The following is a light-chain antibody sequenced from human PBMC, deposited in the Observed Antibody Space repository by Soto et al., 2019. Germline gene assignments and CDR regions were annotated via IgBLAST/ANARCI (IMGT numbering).Light chain of an antibody. J-gene: IGKJ1*01. Sequence: EIVMTQSPATLSVSPGERATLSCRASQSVSNNLAWYQQKPGQAARLLIYGASTRATGIPARFSGSGSGTEFTLTISSLQSEDFEVYYCQQYNNWPRTFGQGTKVEIK. CDR3: QQYNNWPRT. CDR1: QSVSNN. CDR2: GAS. V-gene: IGKV3-15*01.